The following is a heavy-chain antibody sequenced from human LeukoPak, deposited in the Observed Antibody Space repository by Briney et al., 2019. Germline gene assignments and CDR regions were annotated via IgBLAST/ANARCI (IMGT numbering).Heavy chain of an antibody. Sequence: PGGSLRLSCAASGFTFSNHWMHWVRQAPGKGLMWVSRINRDGSRTDYADSVKGRFTISRDNAKNTLFLQMNSLRVEDTAVYYCARGPDHGGSYYHDWGQGTPVTVSS. D-gene: IGHD1-26*01. CDR2: INRDGSRT. V-gene: IGHV3-74*01. CDR3: ARGPDHGGSYYHD. CDR1: GFTFSNHW. J-gene: IGHJ4*02.